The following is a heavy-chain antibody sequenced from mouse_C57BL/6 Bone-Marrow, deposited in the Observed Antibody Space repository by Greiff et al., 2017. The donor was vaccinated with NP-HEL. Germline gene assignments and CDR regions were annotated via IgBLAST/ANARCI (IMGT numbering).Heavy chain of an antibody. V-gene: IGHV1-69*01. D-gene: IGHD2-1*01. CDR2: IDPSDSYT. CDR3: ARSPVYGNLPWFAY. Sequence: QVQLKQPGAELVMPGASVKLSCKASGYTFTSYWMHWVKQRPGQGLEWIGEIDPSDSYTNYNQKFKGKSTLTVDKSSSTAYMQLSSLTSEDSAVYYCARSPVYGNLPWFAYWGQGTLVTVSA. J-gene: IGHJ3*01. CDR1: GYTFTSYW.